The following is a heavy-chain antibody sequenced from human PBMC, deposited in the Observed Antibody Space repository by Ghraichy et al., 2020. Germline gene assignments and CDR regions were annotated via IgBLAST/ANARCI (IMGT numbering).Heavy chain of an antibody. CDR2: ISNSGTSI. D-gene: IGHD2-15*01. CDR1: GFNFNAYT. Sequence: GGSLRLSCGASGFNFNAYTMNWVRQAPGKGLEWLSYISNSGTSIDYAHSVRGRFTISRDNAKSSLYLQMNNLRDDETALYYCARDRSAGGGEESFDYWGQGTMVTVSS. CDR3: ARDRSAGGGEESFDY. V-gene: IGHV3-48*02. J-gene: IGHJ4*02.